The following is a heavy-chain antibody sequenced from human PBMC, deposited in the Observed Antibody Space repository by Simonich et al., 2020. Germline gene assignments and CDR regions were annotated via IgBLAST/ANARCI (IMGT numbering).Heavy chain of an antibody. Sequence: QVQLVESGGGVVQPGRSLRLSCAASGFTFSSYAMHWVSQAPGKGLEWVEIISYDESNKYYADSVKGRCTISRDNSKNTLYLQRNSLRAEDTAVYYCARDGERYCGGDCYSYFDYWGQGTLVTVSS. CDR2: ISYDESNK. CDR3: ARDGERYCGGDCYSYFDY. CDR1: GFTFSSYA. J-gene: IGHJ4*02. D-gene: IGHD2-21*02. V-gene: IGHV3-30*07.